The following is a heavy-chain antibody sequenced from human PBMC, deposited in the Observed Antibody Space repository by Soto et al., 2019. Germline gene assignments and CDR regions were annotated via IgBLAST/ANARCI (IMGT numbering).Heavy chain of an antibody. CDR2: IIPMFGIG. J-gene: IGHJ6*02. Sequence: QVQLVQSGAEVKMPGSSVRVSCKASGGSFSKYGISWVRQAPGQGLEWMGGIIPMFGIGNYAEKFLGRVTVSAEESTSTSHMELSSLRSEDTAVYFCARGYRENSFSAMDGWGQGTTVTVSS. CDR3: ARGYRENSFSAMDG. D-gene: IGHD1-26*01. CDR1: GGSFSKYG. V-gene: IGHV1-69*01.